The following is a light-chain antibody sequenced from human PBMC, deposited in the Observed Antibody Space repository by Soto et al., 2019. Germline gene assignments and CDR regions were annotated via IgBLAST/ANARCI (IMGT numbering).Light chain of an antibody. CDR1: QSVSSN. CDR3: QQYNNWLT. Sequence: EIVMTQSPVTLSVSPGERATLSSRASQSVSSNLAWYQHKPGQAPRLLIYGASTRATGIPARFSGSGSGTEFTLTISSLQSEDFAVYYCQQYNNWLTFGGGTKVEI. CDR2: GAS. J-gene: IGKJ4*01. V-gene: IGKV3-15*01.